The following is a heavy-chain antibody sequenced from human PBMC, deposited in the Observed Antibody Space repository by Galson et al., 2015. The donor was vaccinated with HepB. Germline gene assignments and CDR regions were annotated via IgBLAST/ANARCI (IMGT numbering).Heavy chain of an antibody. D-gene: IGHD5-18*01. CDR1: GFTLSSYW. CDR3: ASGARYGYVFDY. Sequence: SLRLSCAASGFTLSSYWMNWVRQAPGKGLEWVSNIKNDGREKHYVDSVKGRFTISRDTAKNSLYLQMNSLRAEDTAVYYCASGARYGYVFDYWGRGSLVTVSS. J-gene: IGHJ4*02. CDR2: IKNDGREK. V-gene: IGHV3-7*03.